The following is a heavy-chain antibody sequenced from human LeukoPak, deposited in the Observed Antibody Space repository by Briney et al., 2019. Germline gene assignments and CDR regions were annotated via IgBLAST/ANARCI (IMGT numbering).Heavy chain of an antibody. J-gene: IGHJ4*02. V-gene: IGHV1-2*02. D-gene: IGHD3-22*01. CDR3: ARVRDRSSYFYDLDY. Sequence: ASVKVSCKASGYTFTGYYMHWVRQAPGQGLEWMGWISPTSGGPNYAQKFQGRVTMTRDTSISTAYMELSSLRSDDTAVYYCARVRDRSSYFYDLDYWGQGTLVTVSS. CDR2: ISPTSGGP. CDR1: GYTFTGYY.